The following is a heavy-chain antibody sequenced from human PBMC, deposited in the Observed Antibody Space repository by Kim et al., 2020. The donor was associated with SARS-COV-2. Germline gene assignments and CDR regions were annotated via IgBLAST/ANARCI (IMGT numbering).Heavy chain of an antibody. V-gene: IGHV4-38-2*02. CDR2: IYHSGST. Sequence: SETLSLTXTVSGYSISSGYYWGWIRQPPGKGLEWIGSIYHSGSTYYNPSLKSRVTISVDTSKNQFSLKLSSVTAADTAVYYCARVRLYSYGFNYWGQGTLVTVSS. CDR1: GYSISSGYY. CDR3: ARVRLYSYGFNY. J-gene: IGHJ4*02. D-gene: IGHD5-18*01.